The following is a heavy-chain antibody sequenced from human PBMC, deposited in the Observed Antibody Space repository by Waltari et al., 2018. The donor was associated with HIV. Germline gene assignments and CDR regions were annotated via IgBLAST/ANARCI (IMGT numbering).Heavy chain of an antibody. D-gene: IGHD2-2*02. CDR2: INHSGST. Sequence: QVQLQQWGAGLLKPSETLSLTCAVYGGSFSGYYWRWIRQPPGKGLEWIGEINHSGSTHYNPSLKSRGTISVDTSKNQFSLKLSYVTAADTAVYYCARGEYCSSTSCYTNGGYWFDPWGQGTLVTVSS. CDR1: GGSFSGYY. CDR3: ARGEYCSSTSCYTNGGYWFDP. V-gene: IGHV4-34*01. J-gene: IGHJ5*02.